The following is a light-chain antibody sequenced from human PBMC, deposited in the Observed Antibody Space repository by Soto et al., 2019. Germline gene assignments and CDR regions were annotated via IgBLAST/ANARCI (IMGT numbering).Light chain of an antibody. CDR1: TSNIGSNY. CDR3: AAWDDSLSDPV. Sequence: QSVLTQPPSASGTPGQRVTISCSGSTSNIGSNYVYWYQQLPGTAPKLLIYMNNQWPSGVPDRFSGSKSGTSASLAISGLRSDDEADYYCAAWDDSLSDPVFGGGTKLTVL. V-gene: IGLV1-47*01. CDR2: MNN. J-gene: IGLJ2*01.